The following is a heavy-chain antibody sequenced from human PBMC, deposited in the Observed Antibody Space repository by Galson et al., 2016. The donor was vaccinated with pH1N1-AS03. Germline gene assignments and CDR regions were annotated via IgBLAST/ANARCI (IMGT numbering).Heavy chain of an antibody. V-gene: IGHV3-23*01. CDR3: ARLSGMVPTEYYFAS. D-gene: IGHD3-3*01. CDR2: IRGTSQIT. CDR1: GFTFSTFA. Sequence: CAASGFTFSTFAMSWVRRAPGKGLEWVSLIRGTSQITYYADSVKGRFTISKDKSKSTLFLQMNSLRAEDTAIYYCARLSGMVPTEYYFASWGQGTLVAVSS. J-gene: IGHJ4*02.